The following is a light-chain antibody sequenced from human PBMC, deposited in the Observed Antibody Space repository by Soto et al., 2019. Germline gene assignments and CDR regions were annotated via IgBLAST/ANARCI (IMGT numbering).Light chain of an antibody. CDR1: QNVNNR. J-gene: IGKJ1*01. V-gene: IGKV3-15*01. Sequence: EIVMTQSPAMLSVSPGERATLSCRASQNVNNRLAWYQQKAGQPPRLLIYGASTRATGIPARFSGSGSGTVFTLTISSLLFKVFAFYYCQHFNGGPLFFGKGTKVDIK. CDR2: GAS. CDR3: QHFNGGPLF.